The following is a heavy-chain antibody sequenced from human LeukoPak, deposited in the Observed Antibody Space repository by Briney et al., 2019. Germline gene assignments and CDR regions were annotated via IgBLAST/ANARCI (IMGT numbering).Heavy chain of an antibody. CDR3: ARDRRILYSTDYYYMDV. Sequence: GGSLRLSCAASGFTFSSYSMNWVRQAPGKGLEWVSSISSSSSYIYYADSVKGRFTISRDNSKNTLYLQMNSLRAEDTAVYYCARDRRILYSTDYYYMDVWGKGTTVTVSS. D-gene: IGHD2-8*01. CDR2: ISSSSSYI. J-gene: IGHJ6*03. V-gene: IGHV3-21*04. CDR1: GFTFSSYS.